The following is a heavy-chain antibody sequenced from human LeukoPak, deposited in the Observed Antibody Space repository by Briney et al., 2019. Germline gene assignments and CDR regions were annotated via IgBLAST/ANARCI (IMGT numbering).Heavy chain of an antibody. J-gene: IGHJ4*02. V-gene: IGHV3-30*02. Sequence: GGSLRLSCAASGFTFSSYGMHWVRQAPGKGLEWVAFIRYDGSNKYYADSVKGRFTISRDNSKNTLYLQMNSLRAEDTAVYYCAKLGSGYDWGDYFDYWGQGTLVTVSS. CDR1: GFTFSSYG. D-gene: IGHD5-12*01. CDR2: IRYDGSNK. CDR3: AKLGSGYDWGDYFDY.